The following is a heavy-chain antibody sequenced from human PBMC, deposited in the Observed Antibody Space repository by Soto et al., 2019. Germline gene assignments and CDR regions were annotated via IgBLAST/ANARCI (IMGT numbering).Heavy chain of an antibody. CDR3: ARVCKLFGAYYYYMDV. Sequence: SETLCLTCTVYGGSFSGYYWSWIRQPPGKGLEWIGEINHSGSTNYNPSLKSRVTISVDTSKNQFSLKLSSVTAADTAVYYCARVCKLFGAYYYYMDVWGKGTTVTVSS. D-gene: IGHD3-3*01. J-gene: IGHJ6*03. CDR2: INHSGST. V-gene: IGHV4-34*01. CDR1: GGSFSGYY.